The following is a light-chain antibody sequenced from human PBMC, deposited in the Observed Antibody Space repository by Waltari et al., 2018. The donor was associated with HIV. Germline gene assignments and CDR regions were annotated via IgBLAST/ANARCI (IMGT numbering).Light chain of an antibody. Sequence: QSVLTQPPSASGPPGQWVTISCSGSSSNIGSSSVNWYQQLPGTAPKLSIYSANQRPSGVPDRLSGSKSGTSASLAISGLQSEDEADYYCSTWDDSLNGRVFGGGTKLTVL. CDR1: SSNIGSSS. J-gene: IGLJ3*02. CDR2: SAN. CDR3: STWDDSLNGRV. V-gene: IGLV1-44*01.